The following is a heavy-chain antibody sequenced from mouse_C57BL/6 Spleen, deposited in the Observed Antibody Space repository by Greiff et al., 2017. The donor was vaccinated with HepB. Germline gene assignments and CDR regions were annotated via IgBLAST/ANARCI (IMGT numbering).Heavy chain of an antibody. J-gene: IGHJ1*03. Sequence: EVKVVESGGGLVQSGRSLRLSCATSGFTFSDFYMEWVRQAPGKGLEWIAASRNKANDYTTEYSASVKGRFIVARDTSQSILYLQMNALGAEDTAIYYCARDARGYFDVWGTGTTVTVSS. CDR2: SRNKANDYTT. CDR3: ARDARGYFDV. CDR1: GFTFSDFY. V-gene: IGHV7-1*01.